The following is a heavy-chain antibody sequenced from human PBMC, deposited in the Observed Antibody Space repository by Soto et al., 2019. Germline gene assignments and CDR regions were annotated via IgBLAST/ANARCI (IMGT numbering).Heavy chain of an antibody. Sequence: GGSLRLSCAASGFTFSSYWMSWVRQAPGKGLEWVANIKQDGSEKYYVDSVKGRFTISRDNAKNPLYLKMNSLRAEDTAVYYCARGYCSSTSCPPPPYNWFDPWGQGTLVTVSS. V-gene: IGHV3-7*01. J-gene: IGHJ5*02. D-gene: IGHD2-2*01. CDR1: GFTFSSYW. CDR2: IKQDGSEK. CDR3: ARGYCSSTSCPPPPYNWFDP.